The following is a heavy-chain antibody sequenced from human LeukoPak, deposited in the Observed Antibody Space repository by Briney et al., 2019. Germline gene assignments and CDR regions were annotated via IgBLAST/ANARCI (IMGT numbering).Heavy chain of an antibody. Sequence: GGSLRLSCAASGFTFSSYAMHWVRQAPGKGLEWVAVISYDGSNKYYADSVKGRFTISRDNSKNTLYLQMNSLRAEDTAVYYCTTHNTDYYYGMDVWGQGTTVTVSS. CDR1: GFTFSSYA. D-gene: IGHD1-14*01. J-gene: IGHJ6*02. V-gene: IGHV3-30-3*01. CDR3: TTHNTDYYYGMDV. CDR2: ISYDGSNK.